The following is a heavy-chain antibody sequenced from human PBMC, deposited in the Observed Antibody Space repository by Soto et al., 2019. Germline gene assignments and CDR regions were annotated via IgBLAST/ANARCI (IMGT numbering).Heavy chain of an antibody. J-gene: IGHJ4*02. CDR2: IWYDGSNK. V-gene: IGHV3-33*01. CDR1: GFTFSSYG. CDR3: ARDSSGSLDY. D-gene: IGHD1-26*01. Sequence: QVQLVESGGGVVQPGRSLRLSCAASGFTFSSYGMHWVRQALGKGLEWVAVIWYDGSNKYYADSVKGRFTISRDNSKNTLYLQMNSLRAEDTAVYYCARDSSGSLDYWGQGTLVTVSS.